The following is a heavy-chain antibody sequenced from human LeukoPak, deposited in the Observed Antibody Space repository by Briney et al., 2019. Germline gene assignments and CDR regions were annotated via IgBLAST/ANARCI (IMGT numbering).Heavy chain of an antibody. V-gene: IGHV4-39*01. CDR3: ARHGYLSAN. CDR1: GGSISSSSYY. CDR2: IYYSGST. D-gene: IGHD3-22*01. J-gene: IGHJ4*02. Sequence: PSETPSLTCTVSGGSISSSSYYWGWVRQPPGRGLEWIGSIYYSGSTYYNPSLKSRVTISVDTSKNQFSLKLSSVTAADTAVYYCARHGYLSANWGQGTLVTVSS.